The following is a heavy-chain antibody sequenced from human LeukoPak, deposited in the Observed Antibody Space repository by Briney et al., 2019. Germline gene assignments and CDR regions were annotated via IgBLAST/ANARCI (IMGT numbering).Heavy chain of an antibody. J-gene: IGHJ4*02. D-gene: IGHD5-24*01. CDR1: GGSFSGYY. CDR3: AREVGRWLRKPGFSGY. V-gene: IGHV4-34*01. Sequence: KPSETLSLTCAVYGGSFSGYYWSWIRQPPGKGLEWIGEINHSGSTNYNPSLKSRVTISVDTSKNQFSLKLSSVTAADTAVYYCAREVGRWLRKPGFSGYWGQGTLVTVSS. CDR2: INHSGST.